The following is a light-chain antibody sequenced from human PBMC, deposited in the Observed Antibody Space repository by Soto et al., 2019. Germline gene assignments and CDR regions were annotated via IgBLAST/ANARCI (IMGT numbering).Light chain of an antibody. J-gene: IGKJ1*01. CDR1: QVVGSW. CDR2: KAS. CDR3: QQYHSFSRT. Sequence: DIQMTQSPSTLSASVGDRVTITCRASQVVGSWLAWYQQRPGKAPKLLVYKASILQRGVASRFGGSSGGTEFTLTIRILQPEDIATYYCQQYHSFSRTFGQETK. V-gene: IGKV1-5*03.